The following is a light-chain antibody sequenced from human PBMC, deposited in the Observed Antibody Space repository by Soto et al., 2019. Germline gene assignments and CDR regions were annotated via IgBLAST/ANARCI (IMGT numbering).Light chain of an antibody. V-gene: IGLV2-11*01. Sequence: QSALTQPRSVSGSPGQPVTISCTGTSSDVGGSNHVSWYQHHPGKAPKFMIYDVSKRPSGLPDRFSGSKSGNTASLTISGLQAEDEADYYCCSSAGDYTFVFGTGTKVTVL. CDR1: SSDVGGSNH. CDR3: CSSAGDYTFV. CDR2: DVS. J-gene: IGLJ1*01.